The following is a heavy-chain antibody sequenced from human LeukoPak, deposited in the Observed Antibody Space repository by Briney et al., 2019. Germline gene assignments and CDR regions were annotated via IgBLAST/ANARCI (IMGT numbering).Heavy chain of an antibody. J-gene: IGHJ3*02. CDR2: ISYDGSHK. D-gene: IGHD1-26*01. CDR3: ARDVWERRYDAFDM. V-gene: IGHV3-30*04. Sequence: PGGSLRLSCAASGFIFSNYAMHWVPQAPGKGLEWMTTISYDGSHKYYSDPVEGRVTISRDNSNGTLFLQMTSLGTDDTAVYYCARDVWERRYDAFDMWGQGTMVTVSS. CDR1: GFIFSNYA.